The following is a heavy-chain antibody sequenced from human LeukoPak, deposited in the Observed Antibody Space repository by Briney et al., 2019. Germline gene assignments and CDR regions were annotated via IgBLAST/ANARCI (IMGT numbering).Heavy chain of an antibody. J-gene: IGHJ4*02. D-gene: IGHD3-22*01. CDR2: IYYSGCT. CDR1: GGSISSGGYY. Sequence: SETLSLTCTVSGGSISSGGYYWSWIRQHPGKGLEWIGYIYYSGCTYYNPSLQSRFTISVDTSKNQFSLKLSSVTAADTAVYYCARGSYYYDSSYFDYWGQGTLVTVSS. CDR3: ARGSYYYDSSYFDY. V-gene: IGHV4-31*03.